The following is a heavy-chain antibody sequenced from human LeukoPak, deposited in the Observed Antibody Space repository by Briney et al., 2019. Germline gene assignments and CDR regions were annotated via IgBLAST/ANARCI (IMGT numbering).Heavy chain of an antibody. CDR3: ATADTASYYYYMDV. CDR2: MNPNSGHT. D-gene: IGHD5-18*01. V-gene: IGHV1-8*01. CDR1: GYTFTSHD. Sequence: ASVKVSCKASGYTFTSHDVNWLRQATGQGLEWLGWMNPNSGHTGFAQKFQGRVTMTRDTSISTAYMELSSLRSEDTAMYYCATADTASYYYYMDVWGKGTTVTVSS. J-gene: IGHJ6*03.